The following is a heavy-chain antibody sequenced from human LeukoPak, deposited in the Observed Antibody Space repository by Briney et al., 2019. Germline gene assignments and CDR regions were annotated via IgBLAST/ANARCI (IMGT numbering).Heavy chain of an antibody. CDR2: ISGSGYST. D-gene: IGHD2-8*02. Sequence: GGSLRLSCTASGFTFGDYAMSWVRQAPGKGLEWVSAISGSGYSTYYADSVKGRFTISRDNSKNTLYLQMSSLRVEDTAIYYCATYRQVLLPFESWGQGTLVTVSS. CDR1: GFTFGDYA. V-gene: IGHV3-23*01. J-gene: IGHJ4*02. CDR3: ATYRQVLLPFES.